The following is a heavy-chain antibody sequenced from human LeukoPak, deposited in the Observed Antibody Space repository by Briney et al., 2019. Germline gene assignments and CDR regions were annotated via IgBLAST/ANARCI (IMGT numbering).Heavy chain of an antibody. V-gene: IGHV4-34*01. D-gene: IGHD6-13*01. Sequence: SETLYLACAVYRVSFSGYYWSWIRQPPGKGLEWIGEINHSGSTNYNPSLKSRVTISVDTSKNQFSLKLSSVTAADTAVYYCARGRGSSSWYYFDYWGQGTLVTVSS. CDR1: RVSFSGYY. CDR2: INHSGST. CDR3: ARGRGSSSWYYFDY. J-gene: IGHJ4*02.